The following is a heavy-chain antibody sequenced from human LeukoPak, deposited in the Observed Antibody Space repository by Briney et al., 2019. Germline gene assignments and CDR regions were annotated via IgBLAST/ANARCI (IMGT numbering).Heavy chain of an antibody. J-gene: IGHJ2*01. CDR3: AREPERADTAMVTAYFDL. D-gene: IGHD5-18*01. V-gene: IGHV4-61*02. CDR1: GGSISSGDYY. CDR2: IYTSGST. Sequence: SQTLSLTCTVSGGSISSGDYYWSWIRQPAGKGLEWIGRIYTSGSTNYNPSLKSRVTISVDTSKNQFSLKLSSVTAADTAVYYCAREPERADTAMVTAYFDLWGRGTLVTVSS.